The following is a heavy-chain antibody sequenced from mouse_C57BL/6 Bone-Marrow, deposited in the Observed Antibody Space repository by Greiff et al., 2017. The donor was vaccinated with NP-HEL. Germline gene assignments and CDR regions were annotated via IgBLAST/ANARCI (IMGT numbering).Heavy chain of an antibody. Sequence: QVQLQQSGAELVRPGTSVKVSCKASGYAFTNYLIEWVKQRPGQGLEWIGVINPGSGGTNYNEKFKGKATLTADKSSSTAYMQLSSLTSEDSAVYFCARHYYGSSSYFDYWGQGTTLTVSS. CDR1: GYAFTNYL. D-gene: IGHD1-1*01. V-gene: IGHV1-54*01. CDR3: ARHYYGSSSYFDY. J-gene: IGHJ2*01. CDR2: INPGSGGT.